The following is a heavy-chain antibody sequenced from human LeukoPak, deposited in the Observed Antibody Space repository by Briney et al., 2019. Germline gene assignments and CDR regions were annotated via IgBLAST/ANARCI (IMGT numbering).Heavy chain of an antibody. CDR2: ISWNSGSI. CDR3: AKDDDWGRYKH. J-gene: IGHJ1*01. CDR1: GFTFDDYA. D-gene: IGHD3-16*01. Sequence: GGSLRLSCAASGFTFDDYAMHWVRQAPGKGLEWVSGISWNSGSIGYADSVKGRFTISRDNAKNTQSLQMNSLRAEDTAVYYCAKDDDWGRYKHWGQGTLVTVSS. V-gene: IGHV3-9*01.